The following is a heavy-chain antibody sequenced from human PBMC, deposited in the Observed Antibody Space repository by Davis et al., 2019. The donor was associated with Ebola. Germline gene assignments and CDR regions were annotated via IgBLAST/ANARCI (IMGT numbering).Heavy chain of an antibody. CDR2: ISAYNGNT. D-gene: IGHD3-10*01. CDR3: ARDLPSGWFDP. CDR1: GYSFTSYW. Sequence: ASVKVSCKGSGYSFTSYWIGWVRQAPGQGLEWMGWISAYNGNTNYAQKLQGRVTMTTDTSTSTAYMELRSLRSDDTAVYYCARDLPSGWFDPWGQGTLVTVSS. V-gene: IGHV1-18*04. J-gene: IGHJ5*02.